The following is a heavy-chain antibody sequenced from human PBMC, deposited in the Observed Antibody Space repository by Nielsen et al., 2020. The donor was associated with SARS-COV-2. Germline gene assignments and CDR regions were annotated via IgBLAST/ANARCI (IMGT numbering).Heavy chain of an antibody. CDR3: AKGGIAAADAEIDY. Sequence: SLKISCAASGFTFDDYAMHWVRQAPGKGLEWVSGISWNSGSIGYADSVKGRFTISRDNAKNSLYLQMNSLRAEDTALYYCAKGGIAAADAEIDYWGQGTLVTVSS. J-gene: IGHJ4*02. CDR1: GFTFDDYA. CDR2: ISWNSGSI. D-gene: IGHD6-13*01. V-gene: IGHV3-9*01.